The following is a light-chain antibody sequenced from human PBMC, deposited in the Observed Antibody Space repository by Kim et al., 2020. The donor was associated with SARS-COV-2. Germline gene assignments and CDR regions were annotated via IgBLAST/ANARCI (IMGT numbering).Light chain of an antibody. Sequence: SPGESATLSCRASQSVSRNLAWYQQKPGQAPRLLIYGASTRATGIPARFSGSGSGTEFTLTISSLQSEDFAVYYCQQYNNWPPLTFGGGTKVDIK. CDR2: GAS. CDR3: QQYNNWPPLT. J-gene: IGKJ4*01. V-gene: IGKV3-15*01. CDR1: QSVSRN.